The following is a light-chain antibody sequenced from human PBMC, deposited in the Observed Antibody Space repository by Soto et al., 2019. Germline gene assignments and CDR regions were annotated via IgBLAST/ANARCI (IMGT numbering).Light chain of an antibody. V-gene: IGLV2-14*01. Sequence: QSVLTQPASVSGSPGQSITISCTGTSSDIGGYNHVSWYQQHSGKVPKLLIYEVTYRPSGVSDRFSGSKSGNTASLTISGLQAEDEADYYCNSYTSTRTFWVFGGGTKVTVL. CDR3: NSYTSTRTFWV. J-gene: IGLJ3*02. CDR1: SSDIGGYNH. CDR2: EVT.